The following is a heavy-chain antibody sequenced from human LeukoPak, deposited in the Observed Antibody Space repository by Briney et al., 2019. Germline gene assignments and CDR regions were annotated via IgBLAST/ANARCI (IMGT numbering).Heavy chain of an antibody. CDR1: GGSISSGDYY. D-gene: IGHD2-2*01. CDR2: IYYSGST. J-gene: IGHJ4*02. Sequence: PSQTLTLTCTVSGGSISSGDYYWSWIRPPPGKALEWLGYIYYSGSTYYNPSLKSRVTISVDTSKNQFSLKLSSVTAADTAVYYCARDSCSSTSCSIDYWGQGTLVTVPS. CDR3: ARDSCSSTSCSIDY. V-gene: IGHV4-30-4*08.